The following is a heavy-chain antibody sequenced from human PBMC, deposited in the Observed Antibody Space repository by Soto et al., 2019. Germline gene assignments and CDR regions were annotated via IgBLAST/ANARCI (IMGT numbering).Heavy chain of an antibody. Sequence: SVKVSCKASGGTFSSYAISWVRQAPGQGLEWMGGIIPIFGTANYAQKFQGRVTITADESTSTAYMELSSLRSEDTAVYYCARVMDCSGGSCYYFDYWGQGTLVTVSS. J-gene: IGHJ4*02. D-gene: IGHD2-15*01. CDR3: ARVMDCSGGSCYYFDY. V-gene: IGHV1-69*13. CDR2: IIPIFGTA. CDR1: GGTFSSYA.